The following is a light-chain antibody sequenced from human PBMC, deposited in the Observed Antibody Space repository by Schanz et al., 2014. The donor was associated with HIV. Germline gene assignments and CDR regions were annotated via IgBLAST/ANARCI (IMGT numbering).Light chain of an antibody. CDR3: SSFAGRRNLL. Sequence: QSVLTQPPSVSGTPGQSVTISCSGSRSTLERTPVDWYQHLPGTAPRLLIRNNDVRPSGVTDRFSGSKSGTSASLAITGLEADDEADYYCSSFAGRRNLLFGGGTKLTVL. CDR2: NND. CDR1: RSTLERTP. V-gene: IGLV1-44*01. J-gene: IGLJ3*02.